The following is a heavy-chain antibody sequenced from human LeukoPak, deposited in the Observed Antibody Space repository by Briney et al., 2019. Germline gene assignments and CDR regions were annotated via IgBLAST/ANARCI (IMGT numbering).Heavy chain of an antibody. Sequence: GGSLRLSCAASGFTFSSYWMHWVRQALGKGLVWVSRINSDGSSTSYADSVKGRFTISRDNAKNTLYLQMNSLRAEDTAVYYCARGAPVIVVVVAATPDYWGQGTLVTVSS. J-gene: IGHJ4*02. V-gene: IGHV3-74*01. CDR2: INSDGSST. CDR1: GFTFSSYW. CDR3: ARGAPVIVVVVAATPDY. D-gene: IGHD2-15*01.